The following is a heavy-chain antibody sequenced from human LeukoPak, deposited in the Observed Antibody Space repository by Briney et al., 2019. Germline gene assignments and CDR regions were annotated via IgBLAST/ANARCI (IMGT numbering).Heavy chain of an antibody. V-gene: IGHV1-46*01. Sequence: ASVKVSCKASGYTFTSYYMHWVRQAPGQGLEWMGIINPSGGSTSYAQKFQGRVTMTRDTSTSTVYMELSSLRSEDTAVYYCARDTTYSSSWYSSDRTYYYGMDVWGQGTTVTVSS. CDR3: ARDTTYSSSWYSSDRTYYYGMDV. CDR1: GYTFTSYY. J-gene: IGHJ6*02. CDR2: INPSGGST. D-gene: IGHD6-13*01.